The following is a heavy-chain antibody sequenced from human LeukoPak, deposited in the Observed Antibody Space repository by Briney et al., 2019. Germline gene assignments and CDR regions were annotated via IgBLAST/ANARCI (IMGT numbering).Heavy chain of an antibody. V-gene: IGHV1-46*01. CDR2: VNPSSSST. Sequence: ASVTVSCKASGYIFTDYYIHWVRQAPGQGLEWMGIVNPSSSSTSYAQRFQGRVTMTRDTSTKTVYMELSSLTSEDTAVYFCAKGSSGSYINYFDCWGQGTLVTVSS. D-gene: IGHD1-26*01. CDR1: GYIFTDYY. J-gene: IGHJ4*02. CDR3: AKGSSGSYINYFDC.